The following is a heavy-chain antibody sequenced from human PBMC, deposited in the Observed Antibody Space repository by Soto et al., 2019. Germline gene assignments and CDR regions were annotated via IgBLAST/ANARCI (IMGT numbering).Heavy chain of an antibody. J-gene: IGHJ3*02. D-gene: IGHD5-18*01. Sequence: GASVKVSCKASGYTFTGYYMHWVRQAPGQGLEWMGWINPNSGNTKYSQKFQGRVTITRDTSASTAYMELSSLRSEDTAVYYCARDRLTGDTAMVNAFDIWGQGTMVTVSS. CDR3: ARDRLTGDTAMVNAFDI. CDR1: GYTFTGYY. CDR2: INPNSGNT. V-gene: IGHV1-2*02.